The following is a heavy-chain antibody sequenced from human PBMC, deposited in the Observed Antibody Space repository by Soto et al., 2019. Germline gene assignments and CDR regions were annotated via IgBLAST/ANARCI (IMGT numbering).Heavy chain of an antibody. CDR3: ARELYSCGGDCPYYIDY. V-gene: IGHV1-46*01. Sequence: QAQLVQAGAEVKKLGASVRVSCKNSGYPFTDYFIHWVRQAPGQGLERMGIISLYHHSTSYAQKFQGRLTVIADTSTTTVYMDLSSLTCEASDVYWCARELYSCGGDCPYYIDYWGQGPLVTVSA. J-gene: IGHJ4*02. CDR1: GYPFTDYF. D-gene: IGHD2-21*02. CDR2: ISLYHHST.